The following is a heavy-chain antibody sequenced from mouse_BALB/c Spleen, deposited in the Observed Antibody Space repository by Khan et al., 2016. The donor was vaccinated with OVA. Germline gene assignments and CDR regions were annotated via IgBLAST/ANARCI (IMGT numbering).Heavy chain of an antibody. J-gene: IGHJ2*01. V-gene: IGHV5-17*02. CDR1: GFTFSSFG. Sequence: ELVESGGGLVQPGGSRKLSCAASGFTFSSFGMHWVRQAPEKGLEWVAYISSGSSTIYYADTVKGRFTISRDNPKNTLFLQMTSLRSEDTAMYYCARERNYYGSSPYYFDYWGQGTTLTVSS. D-gene: IGHD1-1*01. CDR3: ARERNYYGSSPYYFDY. CDR2: ISSGSSTI.